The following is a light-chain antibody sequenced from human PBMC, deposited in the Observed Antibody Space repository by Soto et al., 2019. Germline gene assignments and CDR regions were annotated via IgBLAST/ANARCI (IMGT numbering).Light chain of an antibody. CDR2: GAS. CDR3: PQYSGAPRT. CDR1: QSVTSSS. V-gene: IGKV3-20*01. J-gene: IGKJ1*01. Sequence: EIVLTQSPGTMSLSPGERATLSCRASQSVTSSSLAWYQQKPGQAPRLLIYGASSRATGIPDRFSGSGSGTDFALTISGLEPEDFAVYYCPQYSGAPRTFGQGTKVEIK.